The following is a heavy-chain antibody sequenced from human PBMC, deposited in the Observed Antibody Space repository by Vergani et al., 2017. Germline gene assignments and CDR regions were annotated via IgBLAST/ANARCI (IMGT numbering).Heavy chain of an antibody. Sequence: QVQLVESGGGVVQPGRSLRLSCAASGFTFSSYRMHWFRQAPGKGLEWVAVISYDGSNKYYADSVKGRFTISRDNSKNTLYLQMNSLRAEDTAVYYCAKDRRLGTNYMDVWGKGTTVTVSS. CDR2: ISYDGSNK. J-gene: IGHJ6*03. V-gene: IGHV3-30*18. D-gene: IGHD7-27*01. CDR1: GFTFSSYR. CDR3: AKDRRLGTNYMDV.